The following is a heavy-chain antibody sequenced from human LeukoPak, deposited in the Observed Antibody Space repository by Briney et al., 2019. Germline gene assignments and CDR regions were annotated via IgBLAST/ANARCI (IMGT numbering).Heavy chain of an antibody. V-gene: IGHV1-2*02. Sequence: GASVKVSCKASGYTFTDYYIHWVRQAPGQGLEWMGWINPNSGGTNYPQKIQGRVTMTRDTSISTSYMELSTLRSDDTAVYYCASTSRRDGYNEPYYFDYWGQGTLVTGSS. D-gene: IGHD5-24*01. CDR2: INPNSGGT. J-gene: IGHJ4*02. CDR1: GYTFTDYY. CDR3: ASTSRRDGYNEPYYFDY.